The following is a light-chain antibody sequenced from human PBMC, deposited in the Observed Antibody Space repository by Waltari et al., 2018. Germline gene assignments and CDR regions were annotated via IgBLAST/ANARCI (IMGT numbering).Light chain of an antibody. CDR2: DAS. Sequence: EIVMTQSPATLSVSPGESATLSCRASQSVGNKLAWYQLNPGQAPSLLIYDASTRATGLSTRFSGSGSGTEFSLTISSLQSEDFALYYCQQYNNWPFFTFGPGTKVDI. CDR3: QQYNNWPFFT. J-gene: IGKJ3*01. CDR1: QSVGNK. V-gene: IGKV3-15*01.